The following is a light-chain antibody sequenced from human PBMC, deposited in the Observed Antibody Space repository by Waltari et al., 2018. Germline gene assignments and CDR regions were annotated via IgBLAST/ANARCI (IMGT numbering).Light chain of an antibody. CDR2: SDD. J-gene: IGLJ3*02. CDR3: SAWDGSLNGWV. V-gene: IGLV1-44*01. CDR1: TSNIGSNT. Sequence: QSVRTQPPSASGTPGQRVIISCSGSTSNIGSNTVNWYQQLPGTGPKLLIYSDDQRPSGVPDRFSGSRSGTSASLAISGLQSEDEADYFCSAWDGSLNGWVFGGGTKLTVL.